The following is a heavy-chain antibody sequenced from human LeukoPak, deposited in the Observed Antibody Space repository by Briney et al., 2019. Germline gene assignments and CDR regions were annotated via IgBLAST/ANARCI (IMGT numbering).Heavy chain of an antibody. Sequence: SETLSLTCTVSGYSISSGYYWGWIRQPPGKGLEWIGSIYHSGSTYYNPSLKSRVTISVDASKNQFSLKLSSVTAADTAVYYCARTYYYGSGSYQNWDRDNWFDPWGQGTLVTVSS. V-gene: IGHV4-38-2*02. D-gene: IGHD3-10*01. CDR3: ARTYYYGSGSYQNWDRDNWFDP. J-gene: IGHJ5*02. CDR2: IYHSGST. CDR1: GYSISSGYY.